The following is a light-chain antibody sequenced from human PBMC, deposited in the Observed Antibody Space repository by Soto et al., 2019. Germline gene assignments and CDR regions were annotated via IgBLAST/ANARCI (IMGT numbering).Light chain of an antibody. J-gene: IGLJ1*01. Sequence: QSVLTQPASVSGSPGQSITISCTGASSDMWGNNYVSWYQHYPGKAPKLMICDVSNRPSGVSDRFSGSKSGNTASLTISGLQAEDEADYYCSAFTGTTDVFGTGTKVTVL. CDR2: DVS. V-gene: IGLV2-14*03. CDR3: SAFTGTTDV. CDR1: SSDMWGNNY.